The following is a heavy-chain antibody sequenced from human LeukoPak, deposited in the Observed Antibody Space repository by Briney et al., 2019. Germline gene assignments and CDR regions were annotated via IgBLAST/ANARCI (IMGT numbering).Heavy chain of an antibody. J-gene: IGHJ4*02. CDR3: ARHGYTASHYFLDY. D-gene: IGHD3-16*01. Sequence: SETLSLTCTVSSGSMNSYYWGWVRQPAGRGLEWIGRIYATGKTDYDPSLKSRLTMSVDTSKRQFSLNLRSVSAADTAIYYCARHGYTASHYFLDYWSQGTLVTVSS. CDR1: SGSMNSYY. CDR2: IYATGKT. V-gene: IGHV4-4*07.